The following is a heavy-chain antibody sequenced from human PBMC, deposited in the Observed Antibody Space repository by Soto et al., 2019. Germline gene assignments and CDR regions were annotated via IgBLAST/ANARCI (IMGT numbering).Heavy chain of an antibody. J-gene: IGHJ6*03. CDR1: GYSFTSYW. CDR2: IYAGDSDT. CDR3: ARRVTGPTGDYMDV. V-gene: IGHV5-51*01. D-gene: IGHD1-7*01. Sequence: PGESLKISCKGSGYSFTSYWIGWVRQVPGKGLEWVGSIYAGDSDTRYSASFQGQVTISADKSISTAYLQWSSLKASDTAMYYCARRVTGPTGDYMDVWGKGTTVTVSS.